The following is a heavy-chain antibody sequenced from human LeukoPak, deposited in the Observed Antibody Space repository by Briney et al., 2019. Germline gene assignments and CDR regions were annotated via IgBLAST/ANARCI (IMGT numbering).Heavy chain of an antibody. CDR2: INTDGTVT. V-gene: IGHV3-74*01. J-gene: IGHJ4*02. CDR3: ATKQWLAPPPDS. CDR1: GLTFSKYW. Sequence: GGSLRLSCAASGLTFSKYWMLWVRQAPGKGLEGVSRINTDGTVTTYADSVKGRFTVSRDNADNTLLLQMNSVRDEHTAVYYCATKQWLAPPPDSWGQGTPVTVSS. D-gene: IGHD6-19*01.